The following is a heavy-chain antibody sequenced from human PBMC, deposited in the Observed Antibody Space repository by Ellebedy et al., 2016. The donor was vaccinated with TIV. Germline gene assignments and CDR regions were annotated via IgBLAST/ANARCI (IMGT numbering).Heavy chain of an antibody. CDR1: GDTFNIYA. Sequence: AASVKVSCKLSGDTFNIYAISWVRQAPGQGLEWMGAVLPALGTANYAQKFQGRLTITSDGSAGTAYMELSALVFEDTAVYYCARPYGSGRSLGAFDIWGQGTPVTVSS. CDR3: ARPYGSGRSLGAFDI. V-gene: IGHV1-69*13. J-gene: IGHJ3*02. CDR2: VLPALGTA. D-gene: IGHD3-10*01.